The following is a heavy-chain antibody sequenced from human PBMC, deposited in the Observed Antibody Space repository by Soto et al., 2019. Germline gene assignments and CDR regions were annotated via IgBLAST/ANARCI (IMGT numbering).Heavy chain of an antibody. CDR2: INPSSGST. Sequence: QVQLVQSGAEVEKPGASVKVSCKASGYTFTNYYMHWVRQAPGQGLEWMGIINPSSGSTKNAQKFQGRVTMARDTCTCTVYMELSSLRAEDTTVYCCARLLVPYCGGDCYSGFDSWGQGTLVTVSS. CDR1: GYTFTNYY. V-gene: IGHV1-46*01. J-gene: IGHJ4*02. CDR3: ARLLVPYCGGDCYSGFDS. D-gene: IGHD2-21*02.